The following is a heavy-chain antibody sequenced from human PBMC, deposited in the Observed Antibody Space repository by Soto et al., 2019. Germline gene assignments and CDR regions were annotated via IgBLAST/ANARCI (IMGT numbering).Heavy chain of an antibody. V-gene: IGHV4-59*01. Sequence: QVQLQESGPGLVKPSETLSLTCTVSGGSISSYYWNWIRQPPGKGLEWIGYIYYIVSTNYNSSLKSRVTLSVDTSKHQFSLKLSSVTAADTAVYYCAREGLTGTIGLYYYYGLDVWGQGTTVTVSS. CDR2: IYYIVST. J-gene: IGHJ6*02. CDR3: AREGLTGTIGLYYYYGLDV. CDR1: GGSISSYY. D-gene: IGHD1-7*01.